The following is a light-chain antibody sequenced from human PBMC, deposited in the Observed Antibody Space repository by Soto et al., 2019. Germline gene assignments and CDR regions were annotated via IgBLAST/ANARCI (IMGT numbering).Light chain of an antibody. CDR1: QTISID. CDR3: QQSHSTPT. CDR2: ATS. J-gene: IGKJ4*01. V-gene: IGKV1-39*01. Sequence: DIQMTQSPSSLSASVGDRVTITCRASQTISIDLNWYQQKPGKVPTLLISATSTLQSGVPSRFVGSGSGTDFTLTISSLQPEDFATYYCQQSHSTPTFGGGTKVKIK.